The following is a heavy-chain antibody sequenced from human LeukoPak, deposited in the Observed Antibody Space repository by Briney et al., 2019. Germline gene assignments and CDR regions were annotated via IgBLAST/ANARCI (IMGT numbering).Heavy chain of an antibody. CDR1: GFTFDDYA. CDR3: TSSSFDY. D-gene: IGHD6-6*01. Sequence: GGSLRLSCAASGFTFDDYAMHWVRQAPGKGLEWVSGISWNSGSIGYADSVRGRFTISRDNAKNSLYLQMNSLRAEDMALYYCTSSSFDYWGQGTLVTVSS. J-gene: IGHJ4*02. CDR2: ISWNSGSI. V-gene: IGHV3-9*03.